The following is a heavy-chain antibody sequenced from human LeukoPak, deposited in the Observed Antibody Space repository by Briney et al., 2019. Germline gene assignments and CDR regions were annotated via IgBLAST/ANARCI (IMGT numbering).Heavy chain of an antibody. Sequence: ASVKVSCKASGYTFTGYYMHWVRQAPGQGLEWMGWINPNSGGTNYAQKFQGRVTMTGDTSISTAYMELSRLRSDDTAVYYCARADSGHYYYGMDVWGQGTTVTVSS. CDR1: GYTFTGYY. V-gene: IGHV1-2*02. D-gene: IGHD1-26*01. CDR3: ARADSGHYYYGMDV. CDR2: INPNSGGT. J-gene: IGHJ6*02.